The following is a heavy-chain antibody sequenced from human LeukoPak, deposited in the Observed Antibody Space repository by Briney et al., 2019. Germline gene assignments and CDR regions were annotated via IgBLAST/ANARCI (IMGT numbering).Heavy chain of an antibody. V-gene: IGHV1-18*01. J-gene: IGHJ1*01. CDR2: ISAYNGNT. CDR1: GYTFTSYG. D-gene: IGHD3-22*01. Sequence: GASVTVSCKASGYTFTSYGISWVRQAPGQGLEWMGWISAYNGNTNYAQKLQGRVTMTTDTSTSAAYMELRSLRSDDTAVYYCARAPSGYYQENRWSAEYFQHWGQGTLVTVSS. CDR3: ARAPSGYYQENRWSAEYFQH.